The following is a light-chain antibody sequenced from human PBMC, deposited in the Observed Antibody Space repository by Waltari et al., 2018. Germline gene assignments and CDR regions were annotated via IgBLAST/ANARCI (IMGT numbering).Light chain of an antibody. CDR1: SRDVGVFNF. Sequence: QSALTQPRSVSGSPGRPVPISCTGTSRDVGVFNFFSWYKQYQGKVPKLMIYGVISRPSGGPDRFSGSKSGNTASLTISGLQAEDEADYYCCSYGGRYIWVFGGGTKLAVL. V-gene: IGLV2-11*01. CDR3: CSYGGRYIWV. CDR2: GVI. J-gene: IGLJ2*01.